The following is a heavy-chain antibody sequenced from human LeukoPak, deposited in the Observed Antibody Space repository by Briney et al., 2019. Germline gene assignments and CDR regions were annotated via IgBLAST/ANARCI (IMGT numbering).Heavy chain of an antibody. J-gene: IGHJ2*01. CDR3: ARDGLAAATLHWCFDL. D-gene: IGHD2-15*01. Sequence: PGGSLRLSCAASGFVFSNYGMSWVRQAPGKGLEWVSSISSSSSYIYYADSVKGRFTISRDNARNSLYLQMNSLRAEDTAVYYCARDGLAAATLHWCFDLWGRGTLVTVSS. CDR2: ISSSSSYI. V-gene: IGHV3-21*01. CDR1: GFVFSNYG.